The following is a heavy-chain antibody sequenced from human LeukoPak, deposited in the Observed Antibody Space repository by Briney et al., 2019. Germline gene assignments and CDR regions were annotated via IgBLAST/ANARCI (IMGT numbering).Heavy chain of an antibody. J-gene: IGHJ3*02. Sequence: PGESLKISCKGSGYSFTTYWIGWARQMPGKGLEWMGIIYPGDSDIRYSPSFQGQVTISVDKSMSTAYLQWSSLKASDTAMYYCGRGARAAFDIWGQGTMVTVSS. CDR1: GYSFTTYW. V-gene: IGHV5-51*01. D-gene: IGHD1-26*01. CDR2: IYPGDSDI. CDR3: GRGARAAFDI.